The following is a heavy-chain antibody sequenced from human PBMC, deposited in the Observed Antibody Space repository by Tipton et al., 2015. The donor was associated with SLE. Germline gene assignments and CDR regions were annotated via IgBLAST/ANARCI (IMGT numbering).Heavy chain of an antibody. J-gene: IGHJ3*02. CDR2: IYYSGST. V-gene: IGHV4-59*08. CDR3: ARLTGGGGAFDI. CDR1: GGSISSYY. Sequence: TLSLTCTVSGGSISSYYWSWIRQPPGKGLEWIGYIYYSGSTNYNPSLKSRVTISVDTSKNQFSLKLSSVTAADTAVYYCARLTGGGGAFDIWGQGTMVTVSS. D-gene: IGHD2-8*02.